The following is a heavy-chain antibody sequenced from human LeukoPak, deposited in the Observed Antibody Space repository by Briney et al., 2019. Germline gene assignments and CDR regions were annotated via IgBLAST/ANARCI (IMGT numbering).Heavy chain of an antibody. CDR3: ARDLFSGSYQEDF. Sequence: GGSLRLFCAASGFTLSSYWMSWVRQAPGKVLEWVANIKYDGSSKYYVDSVKGRFTIPRDDAKNSLYLEMNSLRAEDTSVYYCARDLFSGSYQEDFWGQGALVTVSS. J-gene: IGHJ4*02. D-gene: IGHD1-26*01. V-gene: IGHV3-7*01. CDR1: GFTLSSYW. CDR2: IKYDGSSK.